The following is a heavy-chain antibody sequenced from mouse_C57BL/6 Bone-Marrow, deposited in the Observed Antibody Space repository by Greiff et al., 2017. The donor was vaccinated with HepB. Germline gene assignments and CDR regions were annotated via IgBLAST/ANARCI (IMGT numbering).Heavy chain of an antibody. Sequence: QVQLQQSGAELVKPGASVKISCKASGYAFSSYWMNWVKQRPGKGLEWIGHIYPGDGDTNYNGKFKGKATLTADKSSSTAYMQLSSLTSEDSAVYFCASVCYGNYVYGFAYWGKGPLVTGAA. CDR3: ASVCYGNYVYGFAY. J-gene: IGHJ3*01. D-gene: IGHD2-1*01. CDR1: GYAFSSYW. V-gene: IGHV1-80*01. CDR2: IYPGDGDT.